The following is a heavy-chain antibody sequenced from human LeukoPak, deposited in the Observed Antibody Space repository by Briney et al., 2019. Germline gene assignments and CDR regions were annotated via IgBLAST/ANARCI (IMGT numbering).Heavy chain of an antibody. CDR1: GGSISTYY. Sequence: SETLSLTCTVSGGSISTYYWSWIRQPPGKRLEWIGYIFHSGSTNYNPSLRGRATISVDTSKNQFSLKLSSVTAADTAVYYCARDSPYVWGSYRPFDYWGQGTLVTVSS. CDR2: IFHSGST. J-gene: IGHJ4*02. V-gene: IGHV4-59*01. D-gene: IGHD3-16*02. CDR3: ARDSPYVWGSYRPFDY.